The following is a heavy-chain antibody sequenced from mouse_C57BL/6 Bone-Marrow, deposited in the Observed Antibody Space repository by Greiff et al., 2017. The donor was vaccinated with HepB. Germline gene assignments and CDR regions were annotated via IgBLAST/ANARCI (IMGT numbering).Heavy chain of an antibody. CDR2: IDPSDSYT. Sequence: VQLQQPGAELVRPGTSVKLSCKASGYTFTSYWMHWVKQRPGQGLEWIGVIDPSDSYTNYNQKFKGKATLTVDTSSSTAYMQLSSLTSEDSAVYYCARIYYGKAYYWGQGTTLTVSS. CDR3: ARIYYGKAYY. V-gene: IGHV1-59*01. CDR1: GYTFTSYW. D-gene: IGHD2-1*01. J-gene: IGHJ2*01.